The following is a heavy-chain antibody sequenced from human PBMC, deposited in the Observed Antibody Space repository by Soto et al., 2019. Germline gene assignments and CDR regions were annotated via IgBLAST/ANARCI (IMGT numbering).Heavy chain of an antibody. CDR1: GYTFTSYG. CDR3: ARDHTYYDFWSGYYSDWFDP. CDR2: ISAYNGNT. Sequence: ASVKVSCKASGYTFTSYGISWVRQAPGQGLEWMGWISAYNGNTNYAQKLQGRVTMTTDTSTSTAYMELRSLRSDDTAVYYCARDHTYYDFWSGYYSDWFDPWGQGTLVTVSS. D-gene: IGHD3-3*01. J-gene: IGHJ5*02. V-gene: IGHV1-18*01.